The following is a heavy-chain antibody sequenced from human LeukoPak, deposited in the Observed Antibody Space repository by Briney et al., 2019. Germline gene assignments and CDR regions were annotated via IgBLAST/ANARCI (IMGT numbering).Heavy chain of an antibody. CDR2: INHSGST. Sequence: SETLSLTCTVSDGSISGYYWSWIRQPPGKGLEWIGEINHSGSTNYNPSLKSRVTISVDTSKNQFSLKLSSVTAADTAVYYCATTDSGWYRSYAYWGQGTLVTVSS. D-gene: IGHD6-19*01. CDR1: DGSISGYY. CDR3: ATTDSGWYRSYAY. J-gene: IGHJ4*02. V-gene: IGHV4-34*01.